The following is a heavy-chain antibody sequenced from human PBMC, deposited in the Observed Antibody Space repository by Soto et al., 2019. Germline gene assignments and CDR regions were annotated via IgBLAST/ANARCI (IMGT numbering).Heavy chain of an antibody. V-gene: IGHV1-2*02. CDR3: ARRSGTYSDFDY. CDR2: INPNSGGT. CDR1: GYSFTAYC. Sequence: ASVKVSCKASGYSFTAYCVHWVRQAPGQGLEWMGWINPNSGGTNYAQRFQGRVAMTTDTSTNTAYMELNSLKSDDTALYFCARRSGTYSDFDYWGQGTQVTVSS. D-gene: IGHD1-26*01. J-gene: IGHJ4*01.